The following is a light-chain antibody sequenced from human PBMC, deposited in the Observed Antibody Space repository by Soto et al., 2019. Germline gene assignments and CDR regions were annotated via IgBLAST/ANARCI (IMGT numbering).Light chain of an antibody. CDR2: GAS. Sequence: EIVLTQSPGTLSLSPGERATLSCRASQSVSSSYLAWYQQKPGQAPRLLIYGASSRATGIPDRFSGSGSGTDFTFTISRLEPEDFAVYYCQQYGSSLITFGQGTRLEIK. CDR1: QSVSSSY. J-gene: IGKJ5*01. V-gene: IGKV3-20*01. CDR3: QQYGSSLIT.